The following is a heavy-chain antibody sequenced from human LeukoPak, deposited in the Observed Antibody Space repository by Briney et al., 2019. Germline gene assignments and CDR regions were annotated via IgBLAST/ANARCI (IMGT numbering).Heavy chain of an antibody. D-gene: IGHD6-19*01. Sequence: GGSLRLSCAASGFTFGSYWMSWVRQTPGKGLEWVANIKQDGSEKYYVDSVKGRFTISRDNAKNSLYLQMNSLRAEDAAVYYCARARALYSSGWYGLFDYWGQGTLVTVSS. J-gene: IGHJ4*02. CDR1: GFTFGSYW. CDR3: ARARALYSSGWYGLFDY. V-gene: IGHV3-7*01. CDR2: IKQDGSEK.